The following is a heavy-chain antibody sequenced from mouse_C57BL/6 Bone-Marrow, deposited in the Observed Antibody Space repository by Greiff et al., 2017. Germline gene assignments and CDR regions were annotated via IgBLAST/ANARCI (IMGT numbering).Heavy chain of an antibody. D-gene: IGHD2-4*01. Sequence: EVQLKESGPELVKPGASVTISCKASGYSFTDYNMNWVKQSNGKSLEWIGVINPNYGTTSYNQKFKGKATLTVDQSSSTAYMPLNSLTSEDSAVYYCAKGYDYDYAMDYYGQGTSFPFSS. CDR2: INPNYGTT. J-gene: IGHJ4*01. V-gene: IGHV1-39*01. CDR1: GYSFTDYN. CDR3: AKGYDYDYAMDY.